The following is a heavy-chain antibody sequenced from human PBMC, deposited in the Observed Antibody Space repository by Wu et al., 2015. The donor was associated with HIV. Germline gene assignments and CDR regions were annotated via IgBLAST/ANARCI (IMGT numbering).Heavy chain of an antibody. CDR1: AYSFIDYY. J-gene: IGHJ4*02. CDR2: INPSGGST. D-gene: IGHD5-12*01. Sequence: QVQLVQSGAEVKKPGASVKISCKASAYSFIDYYIHWVRQAPGHGLEWMGIINPSGGSTSYAEKFKGRVTMTRDTSTATVYMELSSLRSEDTAVYYCARGQNGNDQWGQGTLVTVSS. V-gene: IGHV1-46*01. CDR3: ARGQNGNDQ.